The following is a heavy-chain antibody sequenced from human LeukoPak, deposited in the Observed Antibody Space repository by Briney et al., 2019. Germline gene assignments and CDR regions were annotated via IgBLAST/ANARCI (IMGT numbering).Heavy chain of an antibody. D-gene: IGHD1-26*01. Sequence: SVKVSCKASGGTFSSYAISWVRQAPGQGLEWMGGIIPIFGTANYAQKFQGRVTITADKSTSTAYMELSSLRSEDTAVYYCARDEGAKIAFAIWGQGTMVTVSS. CDR2: IIPIFGTA. J-gene: IGHJ3*02. CDR1: GGTFSSYA. V-gene: IGHV1-69*06. CDR3: ARDEGAKIAFAI.